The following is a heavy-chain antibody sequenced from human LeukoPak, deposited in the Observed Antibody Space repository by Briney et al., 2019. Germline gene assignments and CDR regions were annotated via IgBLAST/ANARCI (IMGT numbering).Heavy chain of an antibody. CDR2: INHSGST. V-gene: IGHV4-34*01. Sequence: SETLSLTCAVYGGSFSDYYWSWIRQPPGKGLEWIGEINHSGSTNYNPSLKSRVTVSVDRSKNQFSLKLSSVTAADTALYYCARHSNRLFGDLLVPGRKRAGTRFDYWGQGTLVTVSS. CDR1: GGSFSDYY. J-gene: IGHJ4*02. D-gene: IGHD3-10*01. CDR3: ARHSNRLFGDLLVPGRKRAGTRFDY.